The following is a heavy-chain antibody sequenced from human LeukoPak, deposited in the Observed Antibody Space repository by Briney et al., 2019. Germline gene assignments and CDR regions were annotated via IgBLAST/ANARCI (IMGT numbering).Heavy chain of an antibody. CDR2: IIPIFGTA. CDR3: ARARKYQLLYYGVDV. CDR1: GGTFSSYA. V-gene: IGHV1-69*06. D-gene: IGHD2-2*01. Sequence: ASVKVSCKASGGTFSSYAINWVRQAPGQGLEWMGGIIPIFGTANYAQKFQGRVTITADKSTSTAYMELSSLRSEDTAVYYCARARKYQLLYYGVDVWGKGTTVTVSS. J-gene: IGHJ6*04.